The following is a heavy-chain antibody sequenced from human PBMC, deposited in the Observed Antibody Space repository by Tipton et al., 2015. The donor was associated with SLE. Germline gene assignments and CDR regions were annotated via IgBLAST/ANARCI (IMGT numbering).Heavy chain of an antibody. V-gene: IGHV3-30*02. CDR1: GFTFSSYG. CDR3: AKGPGELRYYFDY. D-gene: IGHD1-26*01. Sequence: SLRLSCAASGFTFSSYGMHWVRQAPGKGLEWVAFIRYDGSNKYYADSVKGRFTISRDNSKNTLYLQMNSLRAEDTAVYYCAKGPGELRYYFDYWGQGTLVTASS. CDR2: IRYDGSNK. J-gene: IGHJ4*02.